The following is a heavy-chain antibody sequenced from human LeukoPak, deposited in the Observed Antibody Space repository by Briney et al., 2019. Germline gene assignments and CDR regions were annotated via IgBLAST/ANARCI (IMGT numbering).Heavy chain of an antibody. CDR3: AREYYYGSGSYDY. Sequence: GGSLRLSCAASGFTFSSYGMSWVRQAPGKGLEWVSAISGSGGSTYYADSVKGRFTISRDNSKNTLYLQMNSLRAEDTAVYYCAREYYYGSGSYDYWGQGTLVTVSS. D-gene: IGHD3-10*01. V-gene: IGHV3-23*01. CDR2: ISGSGGST. J-gene: IGHJ4*02. CDR1: GFTFSSYG.